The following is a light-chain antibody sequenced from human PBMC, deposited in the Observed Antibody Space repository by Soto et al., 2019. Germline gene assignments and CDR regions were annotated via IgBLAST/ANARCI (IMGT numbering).Light chain of an antibody. J-gene: IGLJ1*01. CDR2: EVS. Sequence: QSALTQPASVSGSPEQSITISCTGSSNDIGAYKYVSWYQQYPGKAPKLIIFEVSNRPSGVSNRFSGSKSGSTASLTIAGLQAEDEADYHCSSYTTGSTLYVFGGGTKVTVL. CDR3: SSYTTGSTLYV. CDR1: SNDIGAYKY. V-gene: IGLV2-14*01.